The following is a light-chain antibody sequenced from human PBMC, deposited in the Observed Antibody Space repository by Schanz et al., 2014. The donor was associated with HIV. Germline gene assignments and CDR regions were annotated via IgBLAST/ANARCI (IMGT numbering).Light chain of an antibody. Sequence: EIVLTQSPGTLSLSPEKRATLSCRASQSFSSGSLAWYQHKPGQAPRLLIYGASSRANGIPARFSGAGSGTDFTLTISRLEPEDFAVYYCQHYGTSFTFGPGTKVDIK. J-gene: IGKJ3*01. V-gene: IGKV3-20*01. CDR1: QSFSSGS. CDR3: QHYGTSFT. CDR2: GAS.